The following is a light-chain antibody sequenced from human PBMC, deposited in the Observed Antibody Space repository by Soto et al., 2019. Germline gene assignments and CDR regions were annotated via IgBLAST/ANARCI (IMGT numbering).Light chain of an antibody. CDR1: SSDVGGFNY. CDR2: HVS. Sequence: QSALTQPRSVSGSPGQSVTISCTGTSSDVGGFNYVSWYQRHPGKAPNLMIHHVSQRPSGVPDRFSGSKSGNTASLTISGLQAEDEADYYCCSYAGTYTYVVFGGGTQLTVL. J-gene: IGLJ2*01. CDR3: CSYAGTYTYVV. V-gene: IGLV2-11*01.